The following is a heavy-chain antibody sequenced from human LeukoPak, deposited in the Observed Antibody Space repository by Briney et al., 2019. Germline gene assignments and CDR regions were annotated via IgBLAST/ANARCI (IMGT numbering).Heavy chain of an antibody. CDR1: GYTFTGYY. J-gene: IGHJ2*01. V-gene: IGHV1-2*02. Sequence: ASVKVSCKASGYTFTGYYMHWVRQAPGQGLEWIGWINPNSGGTDYAQKFQGRVTMTRDTSISTAYMELSRLRSDDTAVYYCARDYKPKTTVAHWYFDLWGRGTLVTVSS. CDR2: INPNSGGT. CDR3: ARDYKPKTTVAHWYFDL. D-gene: IGHD4-23*01.